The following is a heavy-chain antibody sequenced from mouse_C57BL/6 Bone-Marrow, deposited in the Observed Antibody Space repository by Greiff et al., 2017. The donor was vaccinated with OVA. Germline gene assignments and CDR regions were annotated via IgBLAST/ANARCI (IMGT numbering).Heavy chain of an antibody. Sequence: EVQLQQSGPELVKPGASVKISCKASGYSFTGYYMNWVKQSPEKSLEWIGEINPSTGGTTYNQKFKAKATLTVDKSSSTAYMQLKSLTSEDSAVYYCAGDYDFYAMDYWGQGTSVTVSS. CDR1: GYSFTGYY. CDR3: AGDYDFYAMDY. J-gene: IGHJ4*01. CDR2: INPSTGGT. D-gene: IGHD2-4*01. V-gene: IGHV1-42*01.